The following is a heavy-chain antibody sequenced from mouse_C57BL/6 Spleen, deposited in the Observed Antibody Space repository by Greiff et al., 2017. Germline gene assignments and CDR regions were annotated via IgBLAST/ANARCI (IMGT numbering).Heavy chain of an antibody. CDR2: IHPNSGST. J-gene: IGHJ3*01. CDR3: GRGTTVGRAY. CDR1: GYTFTSYW. Sequence: QVQLKQPGAELVKPGASVKLSCKASGYTFTSYWMHWVKQRPGQGLEWIGMIHPNSGSTNYNEKFKSKATLTVDKSSSTAYMQLSSLTTEDDAVYYYGRGTTVGRAYWGQGTLVTVSA. D-gene: IGHD1-1*01. V-gene: IGHV1-64*01.